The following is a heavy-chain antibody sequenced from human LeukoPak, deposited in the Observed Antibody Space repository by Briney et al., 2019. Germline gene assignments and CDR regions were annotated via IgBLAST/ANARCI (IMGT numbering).Heavy chain of an antibody. CDR1: GGSISSYY. CDR2: IYYSGST. V-gene: IGHV4-59*01. Sequence: SETLSLTCTVSGGSISSYYWSWIRQPPGKGLEWIGYIYYSGSTNYNPSLKSRVTISVDTSKNQFSLKLSSVTAADTAVYYCARGYDFWSGYFDYWGQGTLVTVSS. CDR3: ARGYDFWSGYFDY. D-gene: IGHD3-3*01. J-gene: IGHJ4*02.